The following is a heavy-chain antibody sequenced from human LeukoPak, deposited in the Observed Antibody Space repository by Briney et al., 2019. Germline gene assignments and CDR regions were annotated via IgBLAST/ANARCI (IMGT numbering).Heavy chain of an antibody. CDR1: VFPFDHYA. CDR3: AKVGPASWERSPLVYFDF. CDR2: VSGSNYTK. V-gene: IGHV3-23*01. J-gene: IGHJ4*02. Sequence: PGVSLRLSCAASVFPFDHYAMTWVPQAPGKGLEWVSSVSGSNYTKYYGDSVKGRFTISRDNSNNTLYLLMNSLRVEDTAMYYCAKVGPASWERSPLVYFDFWGQGTLVTVSS. D-gene: IGHD1-1*01.